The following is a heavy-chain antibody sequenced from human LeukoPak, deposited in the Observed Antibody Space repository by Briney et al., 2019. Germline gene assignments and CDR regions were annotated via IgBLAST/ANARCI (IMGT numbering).Heavy chain of an antibody. CDR3: ARSPNYYYYGMDV. CDR2: IYYSGST. Sequence: SKTLSLTCTVSGGSVSSGSYYWSWIRQPPGKGLEWIGYIYYSGSTNYNPSLKSRVTISVDTSKNQFSLKLSSVTAADTAVYYCARSPNYYYYGMDVWGKGTTVTVSS. V-gene: IGHV4-61*01. CDR1: GGSVSSGSYY. J-gene: IGHJ6*04.